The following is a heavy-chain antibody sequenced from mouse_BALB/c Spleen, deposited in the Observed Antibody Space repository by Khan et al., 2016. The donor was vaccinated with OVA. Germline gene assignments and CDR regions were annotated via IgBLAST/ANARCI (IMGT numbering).Heavy chain of an antibody. D-gene: IGHD2-1*01. CDR1: GYTFTNYW. CDR2: IFPGNSDT. V-gene: IGHV1-5*01. J-gene: IGHJ2*01. Sequence: VQLQQPGTVLARPGASVKMSCKASGYTFTNYWMHWVKQRPGQGLEWIDTIFPGNSDTNYNQKFTGKAKLTAVTSTSTAYMELSSLTNEDSAGYYCARNGFGNYEIWDYWGQGTTLTVSS. CDR3: ARNGFGNYEIWDY.